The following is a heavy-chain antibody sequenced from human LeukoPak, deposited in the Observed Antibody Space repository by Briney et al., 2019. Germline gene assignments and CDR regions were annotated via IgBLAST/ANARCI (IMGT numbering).Heavy chain of an antibody. Sequence: AGGSLRLSCAASGFTFSSHWMHWVRQAPGKGLEWVAVISYDGSNKYYADSVKGRFTISRDNSKNTLYLQMNSLRAEDTAVYYCAKDLSKGSGGYPEFLDYWGQGTLVTVSS. V-gene: IGHV3-30*18. CDR3: AKDLSKGSGGYPEFLDY. CDR2: ISYDGSNK. J-gene: IGHJ4*02. CDR1: GFTFSSHW. D-gene: IGHD3-10*01.